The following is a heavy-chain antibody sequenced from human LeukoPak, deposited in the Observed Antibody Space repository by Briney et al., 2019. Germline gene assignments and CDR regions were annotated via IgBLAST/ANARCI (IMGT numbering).Heavy chain of an antibody. CDR2: IRYDGSNK. CDR1: GFTFSSYV. D-gene: IGHD1-26*01. Sequence: GGSLRLSCAASGFTFSSYVMNWVRQAPGKGLEWVAFIRYDGSNKYYADSVKGRFTISRDNSKNTLYLQMNSLRAEDTAVYYCAKDGSVGATIDYWGQGTLVTVSS. CDR3: AKDGSVGATIDY. J-gene: IGHJ4*02. V-gene: IGHV3-30*02.